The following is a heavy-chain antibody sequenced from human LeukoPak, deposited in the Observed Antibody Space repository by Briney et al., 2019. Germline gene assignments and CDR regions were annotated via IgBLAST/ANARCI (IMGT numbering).Heavy chain of an antibody. J-gene: IGHJ6*02. Sequence: GGSLRLSCAASGFTFSTLAMGWVRQAPGKGLEWVSVISDSGGTTYYADSVKGRFTISRDNSKNTLYLQMNSLRAEDTAVYYCAKVLRYFMDVWGQGTTVTVSS. V-gene: IGHV3-23*01. CDR2: ISDSGGTT. CDR1: GFTFSTLA. CDR3: AKVLRYFMDV. D-gene: IGHD3-9*01.